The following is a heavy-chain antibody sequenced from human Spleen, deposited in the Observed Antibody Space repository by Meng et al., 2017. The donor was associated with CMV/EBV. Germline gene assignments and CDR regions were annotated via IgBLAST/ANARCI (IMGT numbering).Heavy chain of an antibody. J-gene: IGHJ4*02. CDR2: TTGSGGNT. CDR3: AKEEVLGGNYDSRSYFDY. V-gene: IGHV3-23*01. D-gene: IGHD3-22*01. CDR1: TFSNYA. Sequence: TFSNYAMSWVRQAPGKGLEWVSATTGSGGNTYDEDYVEGRFTISRDNSKSTLYLQMNSLRVEDTAVYYCAKEEVLGGNYDSRSYFDYWGQGTLVTVSS.